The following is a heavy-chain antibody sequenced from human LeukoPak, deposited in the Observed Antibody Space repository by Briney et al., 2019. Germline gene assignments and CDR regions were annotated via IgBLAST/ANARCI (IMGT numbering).Heavy chain of an antibody. CDR3: ASSLLSPSNSSSWYPSYYYYYYGMDV. V-gene: IGHV1-2*02. Sequence: ASVKVSCKASGYTFTGYYMHWVRQAPGQGLEWMGWINPNSGGTNYAQKFQGRVTMTRDTSISTAYMELSRLRSDATAVYYCASSLLSPSNSSSWYPSYYYYYYGMDVWGQGTTVTVSS. J-gene: IGHJ6*02. CDR2: INPNSGGT. D-gene: IGHD6-13*01. CDR1: GYTFTGYY.